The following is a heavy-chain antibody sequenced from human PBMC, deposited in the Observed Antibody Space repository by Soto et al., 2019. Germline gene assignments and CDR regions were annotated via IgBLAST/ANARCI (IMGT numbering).Heavy chain of an antibody. CDR2: IIPIFGTA. J-gene: IGHJ4*02. D-gene: IGHD3-22*01. CDR3: ARIDYDSSGYLVAAYYFDY. V-gene: IGHV1-69*13. CDR1: GGSFSSYA. Sequence: AASVKVSCKASGGSFSSYAISWVRQAPGQGLEWMGGIIPIFGTANYAQKFQGRVTITADESTSTAYMELSSLRSEDTAVYCCARIDYDSSGYLVAAYYFDYWGQGTLVTVSS.